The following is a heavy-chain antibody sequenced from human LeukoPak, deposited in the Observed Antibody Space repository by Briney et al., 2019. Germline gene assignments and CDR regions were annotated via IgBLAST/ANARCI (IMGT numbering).Heavy chain of an antibody. D-gene: IGHD1-14*01. CDR2: IYYSGTT. V-gene: IGHV4-30-4*08. CDR1: GGSISSGNSY. CDR3: ARDMTGYNWFDP. Sequence: SETLSLTCTVSGGSISSGNSYWSWIRQPPGKGLEWIGYIYYSGTTYYNPSLKSRLIISVDTSKNLFSLKLTSVTAADTALYYCARDMTGYNWFDPWGQGTLVTVSS. J-gene: IGHJ5*02.